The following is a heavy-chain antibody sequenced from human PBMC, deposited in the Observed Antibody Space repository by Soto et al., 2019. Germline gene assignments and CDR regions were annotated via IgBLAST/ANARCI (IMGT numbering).Heavy chain of an antibody. Sequence: SETLSLTCTVSGGSISSGGYYWSWIRQHPGKGLEWIGYIYYSGSTYYNPSLKSRVTISVDTSKNQFSLKLSSVTAADTAVYYCARGTYYYDSSGDPIDYWGQGTLVTVSS. CDR1: GGSISSGGYY. J-gene: IGHJ4*02. CDR3: ARGTYYYDSSGDPIDY. V-gene: IGHV4-31*03. CDR2: IYYSGST. D-gene: IGHD3-22*01.